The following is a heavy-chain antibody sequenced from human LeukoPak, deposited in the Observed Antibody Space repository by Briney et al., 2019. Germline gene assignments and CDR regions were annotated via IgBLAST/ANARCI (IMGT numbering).Heavy chain of an antibody. CDR1: GFTFSAYS. J-gene: IGHJ4*02. CDR3: AKGYYDSSGYYLPVDY. CDR2: ISGSGENI. Sequence: GGSLRLSCAASGFTFSAYSMTWVRQAPGKGPEWVSTISGSGENIYFADSMKGRFTISRDNSKNSLSLQLNSLRAEDTAIYYCAKGYYDSSGYYLPVDYWGQGTLVTVSS. V-gene: IGHV3-23*01. D-gene: IGHD3-22*01.